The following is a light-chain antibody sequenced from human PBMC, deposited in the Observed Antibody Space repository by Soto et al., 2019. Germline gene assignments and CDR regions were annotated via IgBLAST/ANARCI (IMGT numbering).Light chain of an antibody. Sequence: EIVLTQAPRTLASSPGERGTLSCRASQSVSNNYLAWYQQKPGQAPRRLIYGASSRGTGIPDRFSGSGSGTDFTLTSSRLEHEDFAVYYCQQYSTSPTFGEGPRLEI. CDR1: QSVSNNY. V-gene: IGKV3-20*01. CDR3: QQYSTSPT. CDR2: GAS. J-gene: IGKJ5*01.